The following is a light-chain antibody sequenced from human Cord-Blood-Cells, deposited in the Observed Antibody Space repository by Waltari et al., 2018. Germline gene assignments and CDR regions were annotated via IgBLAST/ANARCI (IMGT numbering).Light chain of an antibody. J-gene: IGKJ2*01. Sequence: DIVMTQSPDSLAVSLGERATINCKSSKSVLYTSNNKNYLAWYQQKPGQPPKLLIYRASTRESEVPDRFSGSGSGTDFTLTIISLQAEDVAVYYCQQYYSTPYTFDQGTKLEIK. V-gene: IGKV4-1*01. CDR3: QQYYSTPYT. CDR2: RAS. CDR1: KSVLYTSNNKNY.